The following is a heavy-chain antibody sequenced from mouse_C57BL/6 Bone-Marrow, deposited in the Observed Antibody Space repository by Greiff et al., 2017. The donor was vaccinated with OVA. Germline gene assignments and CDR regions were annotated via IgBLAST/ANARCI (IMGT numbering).Heavy chain of an antibody. CDR3: ARERVYYGSSLYWYCDV. V-gene: IGHV3-6*01. Sequence: EVQLQESGPGLVKPSQSLSLTCSVTGYSITSGYYWNWIRQFPGNKLEWMGYISYDGSNNYNPSLNNRISITRDTSKNQFFLKLNAVTTEDTATYYCARERVYYGSSLYWYCDVWGTGTTVTVSS. CDR2: ISYDGSN. D-gene: IGHD1-1*01. CDR1: GYSITSGYY. J-gene: IGHJ1*03.